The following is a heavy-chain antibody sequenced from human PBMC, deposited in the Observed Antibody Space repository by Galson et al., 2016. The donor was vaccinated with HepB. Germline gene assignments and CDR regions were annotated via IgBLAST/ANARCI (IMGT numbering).Heavy chain of an antibody. V-gene: IGHV4-39*01. CDR2: IHYSGTT. D-gene: IGHD3-22*01. CDR1: GDSLSSTNYD. Sequence: SETLSLTCNVSGDSLSSTNYDWGWIRQPPGKWLEWIGSIHYSGTTYNNPSHNSRVTMSVDTSKNQFSLKLSSVTAADTAVYYCARTGYFYDSSVYSPHFDYWGQGTLVTVSS. J-gene: IGHJ4*02. CDR3: ARTGYFYDSSVYSPHFDY.